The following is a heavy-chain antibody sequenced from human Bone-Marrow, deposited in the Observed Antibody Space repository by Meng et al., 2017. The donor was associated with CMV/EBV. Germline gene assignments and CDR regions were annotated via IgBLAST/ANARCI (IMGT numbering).Heavy chain of an antibody. Sequence: GESLKISCAASGFTFSSYEMNWVRQAPGKGLEWVSYIRSSGSIIYYADSVKGRFTVSRDNAKNSLYLQMNSLRAEDTAVYYCARELLGMDVWGQGNTVNVAS. CDR3: ARELLGMDV. CDR2: IRSSGSII. V-gene: IGHV3-48*03. J-gene: IGHJ6*02. CDR1: GFTFSSYE.